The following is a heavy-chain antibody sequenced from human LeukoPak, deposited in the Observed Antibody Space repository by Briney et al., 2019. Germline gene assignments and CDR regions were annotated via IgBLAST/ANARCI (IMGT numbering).Heavy chain of an antibody. CDR2: INPNSGGT. CDR1: GYTFPDYF. J-gene: IGHJ4*02. Sequence: ASVKVSCKASGYTFPDYFMHWGRQAPGQGLEWMGGINPNSGGTSYAQKFQGGVTMTTDTSVITADMDLGRLRSAETAVYYCARGRAGDYFDSWGQGTLVTVSS. CDR3: ARGRAGDYFDS. V-gene: IGHV1-2*02.